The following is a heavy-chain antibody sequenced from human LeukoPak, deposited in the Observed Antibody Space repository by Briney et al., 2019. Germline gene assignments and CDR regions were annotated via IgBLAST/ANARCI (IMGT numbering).Heavy chain of an antibody. CDR2: ISGGGGTI. Sequence: RGSLRPSCAASEFTFSTYEMSWVRQAPGKGLEWVSYISGGGGTIYYADSVKGRFTISRDNAKNSLYLQMKSLRAEDTAVYFCATDLSMRGFFFDYWGQGTLVTVSS. V-gene: IGHV3-48*03. J-gene: IGHJ4*02. CDR1: EFTFSTYE. D-gene: IGHD5-12*01. CDR3: ATDLSMRGFFFDY.